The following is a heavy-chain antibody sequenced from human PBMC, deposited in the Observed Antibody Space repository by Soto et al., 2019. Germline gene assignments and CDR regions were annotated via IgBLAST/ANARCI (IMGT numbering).Heavy chain of an antibody. J-gene: IGHJ5*02. V-gene: IGHV1-69*01. D-gene: IGHD2-21*02. CDR3: APREYCGGDCYWNWFDP. CDR1: GGTFSSYA. Sequence: QVQLVQSGAEVKKPGSSVKVSCKASGGTFSSYAISWVRQAPGQGLEWMGGIIPIFGTANYAQKFQGRVTITADEATSTAYMELSSLRSEDTAVYYCAPREYCGGDCYWNWFDPWGQGTLVTVSS. CDR2: IIPIFGTA.